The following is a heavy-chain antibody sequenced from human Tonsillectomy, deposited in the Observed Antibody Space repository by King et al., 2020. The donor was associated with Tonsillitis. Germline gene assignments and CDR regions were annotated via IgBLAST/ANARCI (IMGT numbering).Heavy chain of an antibody. V-gene: IGHV3-30*04. Sequence: RVESGGGVVQPGRSLRLSCAASGFTFSSYAMHWVRQAPGKGLAWVAVISYDGSNKYYADSVKGRFTISRDNSKNTLYLQMNSLRAEDTAVYYCARETKDIEWFERGGVRGIDVWGQGATVTVSS. J-gene: IGHJ6*02. CDR1: GFTFSSYA. D-gene: IGHD3-10*01. CDR2: ISYDGSNK. CDR3: ARETKDIEWFERGGVRGIDV.